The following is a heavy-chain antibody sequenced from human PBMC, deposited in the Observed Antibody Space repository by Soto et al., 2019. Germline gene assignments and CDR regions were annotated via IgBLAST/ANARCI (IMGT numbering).Heavy chain of an antibody. CDR3: ARLGSDFWSGRSRYYYYGMDV. D-gene: IGHD3-3*01. V-gene: IGHV4-34*01. CDR2: INHSGST. CDR1: GGSFSGYC. Sequence: PSETLSLTCAVYGGSFSGYCWSWIRQPPGKGLEWIGEINHSGSTNYNPSLKSRVTISVDTSKNQFSLKLSSVTDADTAVYYCARLGSDFWSGRSRYYYYGMDVWGQGTTVT. J-gene: IGHJ6*02.